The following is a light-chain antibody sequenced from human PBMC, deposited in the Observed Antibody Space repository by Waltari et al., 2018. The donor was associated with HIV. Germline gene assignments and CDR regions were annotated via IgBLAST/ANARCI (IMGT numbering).Light chain of an antibody. Sequence: NFMLTQPHSVSASPGETVTISCTHSSGSVAANFVQWFQQRPGSSPTTVIYEDNERPSGVPDRFSGSIDSSSRSASFTAFLTISGLKTEDEAVYYCQSYDSDSLVFGGGTRLTVL. CDR1: SGSVAANF. CDR3: QSYDSDSLV. V-gene: IGLV6-57*01. CDR2: EDN. J-gene: IGLJ3*02.